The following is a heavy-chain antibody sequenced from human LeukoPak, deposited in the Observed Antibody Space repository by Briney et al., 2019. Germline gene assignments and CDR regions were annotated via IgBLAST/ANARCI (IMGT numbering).Heavy chain of an antibody. V-gene: IGHV3-43D*03. CDR3: TKDRGGYKYSDYYFDY. Sequence: GRSLRHSCAASGFPLDYYAMHWVRQAPGKGLEWVSLIAWDGGKTYYADSVKGRFTISRDNSKNSLYLQMNSLRAEDTALYYCTKDRGGYKYSDYYFDYWGQGTLVTVSS. J-gene: IGHJ4*02. CDR2: IAWDGGKT. D-gene: IGHD1-26*01. CDR1: GFPLDYYA.